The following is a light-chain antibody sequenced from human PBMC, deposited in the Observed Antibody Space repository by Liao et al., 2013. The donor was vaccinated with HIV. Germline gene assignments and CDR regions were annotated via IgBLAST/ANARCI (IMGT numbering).Light chain of an antibody. CDR1: NLSNILGNKY. CDR3: QAWDITTGV. V-gene: IGLV3-1*01. Sequence: SYGLTQPPSVSVSTGQTASITCYGDNLSNILGNKYLHWYLQRPGQSPVLVIYQDSKRPSGIPGRFSGSSSGNTGTLTISGTQAMDEADYYCQAWDITTGVFGTGTTVTVL. CDR2: QDS. J-gene: IGLJ1*01.